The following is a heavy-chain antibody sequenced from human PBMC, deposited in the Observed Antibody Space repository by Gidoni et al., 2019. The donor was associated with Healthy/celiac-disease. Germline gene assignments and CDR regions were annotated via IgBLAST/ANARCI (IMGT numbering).Heavy chain of an antibody. CDR3: ARQGYSGYDHAIVLDY. Sequence: EVQLVQSGAEVKKPGESLKISCKGSGYSFTSYWIGWVRQMPGKGLEGMGIIYPGDSDTRYSPSFQGQVTISADKSISTAYLQWSSLKASDTAMYYCARQGYSGYDHAIVLDYWGQGTLVTVSS. J-gene: IGHJ4*02. D-gene: IGHD5-12*01. CDR1: GYSFTSYW. CDR2: IYPGDSDT. V-gene: IGHV5-51*01.